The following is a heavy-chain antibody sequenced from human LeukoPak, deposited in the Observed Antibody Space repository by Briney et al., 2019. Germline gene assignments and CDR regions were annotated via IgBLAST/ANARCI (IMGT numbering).Heavy chain of an antibody. CDR2: IKSKSDGGTT. CDR3: TIDPRAGGY. CDR1: GFTFSNAW. V-gene: IGHV3-15*01. D-gene: IGHD3-10*01. J-gene: IGHJ4*02. Sequence: GGSLTLSCAASGFTFSNAWMYWFRQAPGKGLEWIGRIKSKSDGGTTDYAAPVKGRFTISRDDSKKTLYVQMNSLKIEDTAVYYCTIDPRAGGYWGQGTLVTVSS.